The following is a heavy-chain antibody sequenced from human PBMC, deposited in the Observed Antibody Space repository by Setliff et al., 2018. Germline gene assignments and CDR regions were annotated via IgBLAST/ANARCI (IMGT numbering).Heavy chain of an antibody. Sequence: TLSLTCTVSGGSVGSDFSYWTWIRQPAGKGLEWIGQIYTSWSTNYNPSLKSRVTISLDASKNQFSLRLTSVTAADTAVYYCARVTGFFYVDAWGKGTTVTVSS. CDR3: ARVTGFFYVDA. CDR2: IYTSWST. D-gene: IGHD3-3*01. CDR1: GGSVGSDFSY. J-gene: IGHJ6*03. V-gene: IGHV4-61*09.